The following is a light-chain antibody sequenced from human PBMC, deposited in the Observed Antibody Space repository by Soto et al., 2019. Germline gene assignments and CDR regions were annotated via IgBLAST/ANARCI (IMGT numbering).Light chain of an antibody. J-gene: IGKJ2*01. CDR1: QSVSTR. CDR2: DAS. CDR3: QQYNNWPPEYT. V-gene: IGKV3D-15*01. Sequence: EIVMTQSPATLSVAPGERATLSCRASQSVSTRLAWYQQKPGQSPRLLIYDASTRATGIPARFSGSGSGTEFTLTISSLQSEDFAVYHCQQYNNWPPEYTFGQGTKLEIK.